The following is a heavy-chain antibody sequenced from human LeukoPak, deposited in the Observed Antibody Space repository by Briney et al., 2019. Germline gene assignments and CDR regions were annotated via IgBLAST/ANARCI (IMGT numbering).Heavy chain of an antibody. V-gene: IGHV3-74*01. D-gene: IGHD1-7*01. Sequence: GGSLRLSCAASGFTFSSNWMHWVRHGPGKGLVWVPRINSNGSSTRYADSVKGRFTISRDNAKNTLYLQMNSLRAEDTAVYYCARVLVAGTGWFDYWGQGTLVSVSS. CDR2: INSNGSST. CDR1: GFTFSSNW. J-gene: IGHJ4*01. CDR3: ARVLVAGTGWFDY.